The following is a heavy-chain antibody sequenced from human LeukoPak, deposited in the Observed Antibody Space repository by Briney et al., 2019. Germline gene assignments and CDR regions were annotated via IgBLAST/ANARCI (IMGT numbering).Heavy chain of an antibody. V-gene: IGHV3-7*01. CDR3: ARDQSGSLDY. CDR1: GFPLRNTR. J-gene: IGHJ4*02. Sequence: PGGPLTLPRAASGFPLRNTREVDAPPARGKAVVGVANVNQDASTKQYVDSVKGRFTISRDNAKNSLSLQMNSLRADDTAIYYCARDQSGSLDYWGQGIRVTVSA. D-gene: IGHD1-26*01. CDR2: VNQDASTK.